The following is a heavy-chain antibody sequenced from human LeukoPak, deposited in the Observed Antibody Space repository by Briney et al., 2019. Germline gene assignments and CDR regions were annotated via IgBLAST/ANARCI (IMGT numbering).Heavy chain of an antibody. Sequence: GGSLRLSCAASGFTVSSNHMSWVRQAPGKGLEWVSVIYSGGSTYYADSVKGRFTISRDNSKNTLYLQMNSLRAEDTAVYYCARGYSSSLFDYWGQGTLVTVSS. V-gene: IGHV3-53*01. J-gene: IGHJ4*02. CDR3: ARGYSSSLFDY. CDR2: IYSGGST. CDR1: GFTVSSNH. D-gene: IGHD6-13*01.